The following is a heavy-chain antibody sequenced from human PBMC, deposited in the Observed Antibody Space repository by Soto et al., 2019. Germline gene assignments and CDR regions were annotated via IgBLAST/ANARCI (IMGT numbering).Heavy chain of an antibody. J-gene: IGHJ6*03. Sequence: SETLSLTCTVSGGSISSSTSYWGWTRQPPGKGLEWIGSIYYSGSTHYNPSLKSRLTISVDTSKNQFSLELSSVTAADTAVYFCARHVYDFWSGQGYYYYLAVWGKGTTVTVSS. V-gene: IGHV4-39*01. CDR3: ARHVYDFWSGQGYYYYLAV. D-gene: IGHD3-3*01. CDR1: GGSISSSTSY. CDR2: IYYSGST.